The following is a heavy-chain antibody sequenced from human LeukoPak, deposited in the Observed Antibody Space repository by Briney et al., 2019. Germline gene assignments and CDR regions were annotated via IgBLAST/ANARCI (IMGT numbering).Heavy chain of an antibody. D-gene: IGHD3-10*01. J-gene: IGHJ4*02. CDR1: GFTFSSYV. Sequence: GGSLRLSCAASGFTFSSYVMTWVRQAPGRGLEWVSTISGSGGSTYHADSVKGRFTISRDNSKNTLYLQMNSLRAEDTAVYYCARARSITMVRGAYFDYWGQGTLVTVSS. V-gene: IGHV3-23*01. CDR2: ISGSGGST. CDR3: ARARSITMVRGAYFDY.